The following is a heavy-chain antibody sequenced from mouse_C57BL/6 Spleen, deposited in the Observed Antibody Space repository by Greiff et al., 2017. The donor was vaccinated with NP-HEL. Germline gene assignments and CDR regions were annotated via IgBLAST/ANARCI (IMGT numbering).Heavy chain of an antibody. Sequence: EVKLEESGPVLVKPGASVKMSCKASGYTFTDYYMNWVKQSHGKSLEWIGVINPYNGGTSYNQKFKGKATLTVDKSSSTAYMELNSLTSEDSAVYYCARTTYGSGYFDVWGTGTTVTVSS. V-gene: IGHV1-19*01. D-gene: IGHD1-1*01. CDR1: GYTFTDYY. CDR2: INPYNGGT. J-gene: IGHJ1*03. CDR3: ARTTYGSGYFDV.